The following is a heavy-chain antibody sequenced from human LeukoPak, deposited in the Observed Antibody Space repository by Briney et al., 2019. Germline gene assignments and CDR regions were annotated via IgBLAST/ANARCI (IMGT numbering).Heavy chain of an antibody. CDR3: ARDLGAAGSNYYSYMDV. CDR1: GFTFSSYE. J-gene: IGHJ6*03. Sequence: PGGSLRLSCAASGFTFSSYEMNWVRQAPGKGLEWVSYISSSGSTIYYADSVKGRFTISRDNAKNSLYLQMNSLRAEDTAVYYCARDLGAAGSNYYSYMDVWGKGTTVTVSS. D-gene: IGHD6-13*01. V-gene: IGHV3-48*03. CDR2: ISSSGSTI.